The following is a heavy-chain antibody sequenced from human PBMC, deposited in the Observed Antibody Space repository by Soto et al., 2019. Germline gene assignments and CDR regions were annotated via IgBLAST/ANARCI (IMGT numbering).Heavy chain of an antibody. CDR1: GFTFSSYG. J-gene: IGHJ4*02. D-gene: IGHD3-22*01. Sequence: GALSLSCAAPGFTFSSYGMHWVRQAPGKGLEWVAVIPYDGSNKYYADSVKGRFTISRDNSKNTLYLQMNSLRAEDTAVYYCAKGAHWVTYYYDSSGYAYFDYWGQGTLVTVSS. CDR2: IPYDGSNK. V-gene: IGHV3-30*18. CDR3: AKGAHWVTYYYDSSGYAYFDY.